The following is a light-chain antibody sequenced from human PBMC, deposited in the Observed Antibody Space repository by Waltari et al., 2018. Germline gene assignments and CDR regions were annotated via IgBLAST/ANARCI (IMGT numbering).Light chain of an antibody. CDR1: GSDVGDFNS. J-gene: IGLJ2*01. Sequence: QSALTQPRSVSGSPGQSVTISCAGTGSDVGDFNSVSWYQQHPGKAPKLVIFDVTKRPSGVPDRFSRSKSGTSASLTVSGLQAEDEADYYCCSYAGIWGFGGGTKLTVL. V-gene: IGLV2-11*01. CDR3: CSYAGIWG. CDR2: DVT.